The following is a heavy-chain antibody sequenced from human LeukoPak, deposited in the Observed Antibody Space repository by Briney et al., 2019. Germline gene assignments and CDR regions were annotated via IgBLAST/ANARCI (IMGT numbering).Heavy chain of an antibody. CDR2: IIPILGIA. D-gene: IGHD4-11*01. CDR1: GGTFSSYA. CDR3: ARDLSNYEDSAP. V-gene: IGHV1-69*04. J-gene: IGHJ5*02. Sequence: SVKFSCKASGGTFSSYAISWVRQAPGQGLEWMGRIIPILGIANYAQKFQGRVTITADKSTSTAYMELSSLRSEDTAVYYCARDLSNYEDSAPWGQGTLVTVSS.